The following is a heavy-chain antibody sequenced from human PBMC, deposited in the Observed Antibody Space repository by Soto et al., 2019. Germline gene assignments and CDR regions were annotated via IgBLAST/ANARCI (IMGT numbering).Heavy chain of an antibody. CDR1: GFTFSSYS. J-gene: IGHJ3*02. CDR3: ARVHNAPYSGSYYPGAFDI. Sequence: GGSLRLSCAASGFTFSSYSMNWVRQAPGKGLEWVSYISSSSSTIYYADSVKGRFTISRDNAKNSLYLQMNSLRDEDTAVYYCARVHNAPYSGSYYPGAFDIWGQGTMVTVSS. V-gene: IGHV3-48*02. D-gene: IGHD1-26*01. CDR2: ISSSSSTI.